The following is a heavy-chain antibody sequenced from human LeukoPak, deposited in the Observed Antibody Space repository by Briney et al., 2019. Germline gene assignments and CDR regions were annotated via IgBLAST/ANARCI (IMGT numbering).Heavy chain of an antibody. J-gene: IGHJ3*02. CDR1: GFTFSSNA. CDR2: ISGSGGST. D-gene: IGHD3-22*01. V-gene: IGHV3-23*01. Sequence: GGSLRLSCAASGFTFSSNAMSWVRQAPGKGLEWVSAISGSGGSTYYADSVKGRFTISRDNSKNTLYLQMNSLRAEDTAVYYCAKDNYYDRWSKEVDAFDIWGQGTMVTVSS. CDR3: AKDNYYDRWSKEVDAFDI.